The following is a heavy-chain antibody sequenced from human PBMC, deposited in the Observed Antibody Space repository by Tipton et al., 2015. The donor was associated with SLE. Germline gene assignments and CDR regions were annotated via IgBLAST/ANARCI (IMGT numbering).Heavy chain of an antibody. V-gene: IGHV4-61*09. D-gene: IGHD2-15*01. CDR1: GGSISTESYY. J-gene: IGHJ6*02. Sequence: TLSLTCTVSGGSISTESYYWAWIRQPAGRGLEWIGHFYTAGSTNYNPSLKSRVTISVDTSKNHFSLNLRSVTAADTAVYYCARDLAGYVVQAGMDVWGQGTTVTVSS. CDR3: ARDLAGYVVQAGMDV. CDR2: FYTAGST.